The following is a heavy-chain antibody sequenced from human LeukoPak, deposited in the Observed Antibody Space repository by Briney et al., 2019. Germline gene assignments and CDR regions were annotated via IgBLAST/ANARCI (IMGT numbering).Heavy chain of an antibody. D-gene: IGHD3-10*01. V-gene: IGHV1-18*01. CDR2: ISAYNGNT. J-gene: IGHJ4*02. Sequence: ASVKVSCKASGYTFTSYGISWVRQAPGQGLEWMGWISAYNGNTNYAQKLQGRVTMTTDTSTSTAYMELRSLRSDDTAVYYCARGRYYYGSGSYSEFDYWGQGTLVTVSS. CDR3: ARGRYYYGSGSYSEFDY. CDR1: GYTFTSYG.